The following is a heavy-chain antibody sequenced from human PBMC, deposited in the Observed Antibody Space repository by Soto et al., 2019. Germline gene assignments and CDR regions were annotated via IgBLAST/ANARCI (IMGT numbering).Heavy chain of an antibody. CDR1: GFTFSSYA. CDR2: ISGDGDIT. CDR3: EKDREVGAVGARFDS. V-gene: IGHV3-23*01. J-gene: IGHJ5*01. D-gene: IGHD1-26*01. Sequence: PGGSLRLSCVASGFTFSSYAMSWVRQAPGKGLEWVSVISGDGDITDYADSVKGRFTISRDTSKNTLYLQMNSLRVEDTAVYYCEKDREVGAVGARFDSWGQGPLVTVYS.